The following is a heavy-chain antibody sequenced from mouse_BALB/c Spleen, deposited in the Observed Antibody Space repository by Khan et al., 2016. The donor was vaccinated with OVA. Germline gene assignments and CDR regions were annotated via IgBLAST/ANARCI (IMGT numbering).Heavy chain of an antibody. D-gene: IGHD2-4*01. CDR2: INPSTGYT. Sequence: QIQLVQSGAELAKPGASVKMSCKASGYTFTSYWMHWVKQRPGQGLEWIGYINPSTGYTEYNQKFKDKATLTADKSSSTAYMQLSSLTSEDSAVYYCAREDDYAWYFDVWGAGTTVTVSS. CDR1: GYTFTSYW. CDR3: AREDDYAWYFDV. J-gene: IGHJ1*01. V-gene: IGHV1-7*01.